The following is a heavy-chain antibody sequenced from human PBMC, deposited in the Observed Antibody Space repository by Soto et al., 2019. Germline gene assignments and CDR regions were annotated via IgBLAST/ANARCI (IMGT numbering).Heavy chain of an antibody. Sequence: QVQLQESGPGLVKPSGTLSLTCAVSGASITNDNWWSWVHQPPGKGLEWIGEIFHTGSTNYNPSLKSRVTISVDKSKNQFSLNLSSVTAADAAVFYCARGRRVAFDHWGQGTLVTVSS. CDR2: IFHTGST. CDR1: GASITNDNW. V-gene: IGHV4-4*02. CDR3: ARGRRVAFDH. J-gene: IGHJ4*02. D-gene: IGHD2-15*01.